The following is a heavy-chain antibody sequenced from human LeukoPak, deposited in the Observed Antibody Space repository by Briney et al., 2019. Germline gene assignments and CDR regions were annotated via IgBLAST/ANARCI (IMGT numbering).Heavy chain of an antibody. J-gene: IGHJ4*02. CDR1: GGSISSSPYY. D-gene: IGHD6-19*01. V-gene: IGHV4-39*07. Sequence: PSETLSLTCIISGGSISSSPYYWGWIRQPPGKRLEWIGTLSYSGKTYYNPSLKSRVTISVDTSKNQFSLKLSSVTAADTAVYYCARWRRAVGGLDYWGQGTLVTVSS. CDR3: ARWRRAVGGLDY. CDR2: LSYSGKT.